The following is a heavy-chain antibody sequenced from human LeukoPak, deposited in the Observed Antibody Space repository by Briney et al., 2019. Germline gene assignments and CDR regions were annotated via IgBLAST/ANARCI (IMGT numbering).Heavy chain of an antibody. CDR1: GFTFSSYP. CDR3: AKDVAYCSRTSCYVNFDY. D-gene: IGHD2-2*01. J-gene: IGHJ4*02. Sequence: GGSLRLSCAASGFTFSSYPLNWVRQAPGKGLEWVSSIGTSGRYIYYADSVKGRFTISRDNAKNSLYLQMNSLRAEDTAVYYCAKDVAYCSRTSCYVNFDYWGQGTLVTVSS. V-gene: IGHV3-21*04. CDR2: IGTSGRYI.